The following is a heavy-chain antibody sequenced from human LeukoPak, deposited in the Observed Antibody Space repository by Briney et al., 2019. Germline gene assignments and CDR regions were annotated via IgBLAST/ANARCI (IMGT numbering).Heavy chain of an antibody. Sequence: GESLKISCKGSGYCFATYYIAWVRQMPGKGLEWMGIIYPGDSDTRYSPSFQGQVTISADKSISTAYLQWSSLKASDTAMYYCARGRGYCSAGSCYLFDYWGQGTLVTVSS. V-gene: IGHV5-51*01. J-gene: IGHJ4*02. CDR3: ARGRGYCSAGSCYLFDY. CDR2: IYPGDSDT. D-gene: IGHD2-15*01. CDR1: GYCFATYY.